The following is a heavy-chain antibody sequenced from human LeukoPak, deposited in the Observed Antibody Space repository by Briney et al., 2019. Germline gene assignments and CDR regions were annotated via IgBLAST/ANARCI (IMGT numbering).Heavy chain of an antibody. D-gene: IGHD2-2*01. CDR2: ISAYNGNT. Sequence: ASVKVSCKASGYTFTSYGISWGRQAPGQGLEWMGWISAYNGNTNYAQKLQGRVTMTTDTSTSTAHTELRSLRSHDTAVYYCARTVAVPAAENDYYYYYMDVWGKGTTVTVSS. J-gene: IGHJ6*03. CDR3: ARTVAVPAAENDYYYYYMDV. V-gene: IGHV1-18*01. CDR1: GYTFTSYG.